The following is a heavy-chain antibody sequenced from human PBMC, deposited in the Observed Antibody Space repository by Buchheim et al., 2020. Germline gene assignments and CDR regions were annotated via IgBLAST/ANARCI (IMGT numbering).Heavy chain of an antibody. Sequence: EVQLLESGGGLVQPGGSLRLSCAASGFTFNNYAMTWVRQAPGKGLEWVASIVSGNGGNTYYADSVKGRFTISRDNSKNTLYLQMNSLRAEDTALYHCARSRRETATIGYYFDYWGQGTL. J-gene: IGHJ4*02. D-gene: IGHD5-24*01. CDR2: IVSGNGGNT. CDR3: ARSRRETATIGYYFDY. V-gene: IGHV3-23*01. CDR1: GFTFNNYA.